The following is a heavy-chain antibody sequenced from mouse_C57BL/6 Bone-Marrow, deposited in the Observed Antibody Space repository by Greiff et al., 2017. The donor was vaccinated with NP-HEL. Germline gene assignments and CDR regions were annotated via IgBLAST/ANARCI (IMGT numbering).Heavy chain of an antibody. D-gene: IGHD1-1*01. CDR2: ILTGSGYT. CDR1: GYTFTGNW. Sequence: VQLQQSGAELMKPGASVKLSCKATGYTFTGNWIEWVKQRPGHGLEWIGEILTGSGYTYYNERVKGKVTFTADTSSNTAYMQLSSLTTWDSAIYYCARDYYGSSYFDYWGQGTTLTVSS. J-gene: IGHJ2*01. CDR3: ARDYYGSSYFDY. V-gene: IGHV1-9*01.